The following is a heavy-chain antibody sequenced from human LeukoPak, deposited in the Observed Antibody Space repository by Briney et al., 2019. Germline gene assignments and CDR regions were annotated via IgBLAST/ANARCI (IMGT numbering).Heavy chain of an antibody. J-gene: IGHJ3*02. CDR1: GGTFSSYA. V-gene: IGHV1-69*04. CDR2: IIPILGIA. Sequence: GASVKVSCKASGGTFSSYAISWLRQAPGQGLEWMGRIIPILGIANYAQKFQGRVTITADKSTSTAYMELSSLRSEDTAVYYCARGLRHDSSGWGAFDIWGQGTMVTVSS. CDR3: ARGLRHDSSGWGAFDI. D-gene: IGHD3-22*01.